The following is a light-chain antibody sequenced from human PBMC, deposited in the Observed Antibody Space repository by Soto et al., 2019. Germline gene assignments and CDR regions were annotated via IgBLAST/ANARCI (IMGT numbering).Light chain of an antibody. CDR3: QQYNTWPLWT. V-gene: IGKV4-1*01. Sequence: DIVMTQSPDSLAVSLGERATINCKSSQSVLYSSNNKNYLAWYQQKPGQPPKLLIYWASTRESGVPDRFSGSGSGTDFTLTISSLQAEDVAVYYCQQYNTWPLWTFGQGTKIEI. CDR2: WAS. CDR1: QSVLYSSNNKNY. J-gene: IGKJ1*01.